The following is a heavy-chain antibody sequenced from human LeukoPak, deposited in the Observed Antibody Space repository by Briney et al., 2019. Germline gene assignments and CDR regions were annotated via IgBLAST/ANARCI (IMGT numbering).Heavy chain of an antibody. V-gene: IGHV1-18*01. Sequence: ASVKVSCKASGYSFTTYGITWVRQAPGQGLEWMGWISAFNGNTNYAQKLQGRVTMTTDTSTSTAYVELRSLRSDDAAVYYCARDFCSSTSCYFDSWGQGTLVTVSS. D-gene: IGHD2-2*01. J-gene: IGHJ4*02. CDR3: ARDFCSSTSCYFDS. CDR1: GYSFTTYG. CDR2: ISAFNGNT.